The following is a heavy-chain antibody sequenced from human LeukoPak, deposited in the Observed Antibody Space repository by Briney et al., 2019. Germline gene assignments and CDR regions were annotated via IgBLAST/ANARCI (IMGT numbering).Heavy chain of an antibody. J-gene: IGHJ1*01. CDR1: GFTFSSYV. CDR2: ISGSGGST. Sequence: GGSLRLSCAASGFTFSSYVMSWVRQAPGKGLEWVSAISGSGGSTYYADSAKGRFTISRDNSKNTLYLQMNSLRAEDTAVYYCAKDRIAAAGTGYFQHWGQGTLVTVSS. D-gene: IGHD6-13*01. CDR3: AKDRIAAAGTGYFQH. V-gene: IGHV3-23*01.